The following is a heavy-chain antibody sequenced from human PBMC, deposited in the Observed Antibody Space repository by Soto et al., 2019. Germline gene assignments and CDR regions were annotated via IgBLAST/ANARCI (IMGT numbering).Heavy chain of an antibody. CDR1: GYIFTGYY. V-gene: IGHV1-2*04. J-gene: IGHJ4*02. CDR2: INPNSGDT. D-gene: IGHD6-19*01. CDR3: ATSRISIAVAGETEYYFDY. Sequence: ASVKVSCKASGYIFTGYYMHWVRQAPGQGLEWMGWINPNSGDTNYTQKFQGWVTMTRDTSISTAYMELSRLRSDDTAVYYCATSRISIAVAGETEYYFDYSGQGTLVTSPQ.